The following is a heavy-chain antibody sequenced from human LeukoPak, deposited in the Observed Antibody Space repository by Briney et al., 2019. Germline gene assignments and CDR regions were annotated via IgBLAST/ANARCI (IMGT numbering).Heavy chain of an antibody. D-gene: IGHD1-26*01. CDR2: IYTSGST. J-gene: IGHJ5*02. CDR3: ARGRVVGATVIGWFDP. Sequence: SETLSLTCTVSGGSISSYYWSWIRQPAGKGLGWIGRIYTSGSTNYNPSLKSRVTMSVDTSKNQFSLKLSSVTAADTAVYYCARGRVVGATVIGWFDPWGQGTLVTVSS. V-gene: IGHV4-4*07. CDR1: GGSISSYY.